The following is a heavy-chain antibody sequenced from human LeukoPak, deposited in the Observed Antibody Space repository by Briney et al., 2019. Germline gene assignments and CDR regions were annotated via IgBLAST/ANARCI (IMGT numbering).Heavy chain of an antibody. D-gene: IGHD1-26*01. CDR2: IYYSGST. J-gene: IGHJ6*02. V-gene: IGHV4-59*01. Sequence: PSETLSLTCTVSGASISIYYWNWIRQPPGKGLEWIGYIYYSGSTNYNPSLQSRVTISVDTSKNHFSLNLSSVTAADTAMYYCARSPVGSYPYYYYYGVDVWGQGTTVTVSS. CDR1: GASISIYY. CDR3: ARSPVGSYPYYYYYGVDV.